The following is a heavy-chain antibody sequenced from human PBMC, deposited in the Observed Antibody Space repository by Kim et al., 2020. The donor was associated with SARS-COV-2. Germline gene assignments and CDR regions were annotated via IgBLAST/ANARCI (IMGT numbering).Heavy chain of an antibody. V-gene: IGHV3-74*01. Sequence: RFTNSRDNAKNTLYLQMNSLRAEDTAVYYCARELGGSYYYDSSGTPFIDYWGQGTLVTVSS. J-gene: IGHJ4*02. D-gene: IGHD3-22*01. CDR3: ARELGGSYYYDSSGTPFIDY.